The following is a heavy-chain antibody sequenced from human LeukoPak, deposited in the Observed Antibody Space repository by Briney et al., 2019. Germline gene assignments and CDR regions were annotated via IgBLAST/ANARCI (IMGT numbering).Heavy chain of an antibody. CDR1: GFTFSSYS. Sequence: GGSLRLSCAASGFTFSSYSMNWVRQAPGKGLEWVSYISSSSSTIYYADSVKGRFTISRDNAKNSLYLQMSSLRDEDTAVYYCARMSQRAFDIWGQGTMVTVSS. D-gene: IGHD5-18*01. J-gene: IGHJ3*02. CDR2: ISSSSSTI. CDR3: ARMSQRAFDI. V-gene: IGHV3-48*02.